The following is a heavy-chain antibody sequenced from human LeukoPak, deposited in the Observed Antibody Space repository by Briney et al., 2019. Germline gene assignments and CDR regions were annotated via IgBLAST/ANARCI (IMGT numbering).Heavy chain of an antibody. J-gene: IGHJ4*02. CDR1: GGSFSGYY. CDR2: INHSGST. D-gene: IGHD6-13*01. V-gene: IGHV4-34*01. CDR3: ARGIKIPGIAAAGTHADTGYFDY. Sequence: SEALSLTCAVYGGSFSGYYWSWIRQPPGKGLEWIGEINHSGSTNYNPSLKSRVTISVDTSKNQFSLKLSSVTAADTAVYYCARGIKIPGIAAAGTHADTGYFDYWGQGTLVTVSS.